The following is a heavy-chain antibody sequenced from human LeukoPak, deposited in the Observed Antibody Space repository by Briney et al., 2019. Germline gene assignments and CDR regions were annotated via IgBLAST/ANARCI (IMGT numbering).Heavy chain of an antibody. CDR3: ARGKDYDFWSGYYSGYFDY. D-gene: IGHD3-3*01. CDR2: INHSGST. V-gene: IGHV4-34*01. CDR1: GGSFSGYY. J-gene: IGHJ4*02. Sequence: SETLSLTCAVYGGSFSGYYWSRIRQPPGKGLEWIGEINHSGSTNYNPSLKSRVTISVDTSKNQFSLKLSSVTAADTAVYYCARGKDYDFWSGYYSGYFDYWGQGTLVTVSS.